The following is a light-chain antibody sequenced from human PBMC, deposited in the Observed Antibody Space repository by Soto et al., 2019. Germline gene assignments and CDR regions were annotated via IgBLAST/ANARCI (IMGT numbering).Light chain of an antibody. J-gene: IGKJ1*01. CDR1: XSVSSSY. V-gene: IGKV3-20*01. Sequence: EIVLTQSPGTLSLSPGXXAXLSCRASXSVSSSYLACYQHKPGQAPRLLIYGASSRATGIPDRFSGSGTGTDFTLTISRLEPEDFAVYYCQQYGASPRTFGQGTKVEIK. CDR3: QQYGASPRT. CDR2: GAS.